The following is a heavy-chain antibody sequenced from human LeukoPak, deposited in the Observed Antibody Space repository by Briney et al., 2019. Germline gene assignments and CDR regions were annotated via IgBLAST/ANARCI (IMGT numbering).Heavy chain of an antibody. J-gene: IGHJ6*02. CDR2: IYPGDSDT. V-gene: IGHV5-51*01. CDR1: GYSFTSYW. Sequence: GESLKISCKGSGYSFTSYWIGWVRQMPGKGLEWMWIIYPGDSDTRYSPSFQGQVTISADKSISTAYLQWSSLKASDTAMYYCARERVKWSPGGDYYFGMDVWGQGTTVTVSS. CDR3: ARERVKWSPGGDYYFGMDV. D-gene: IGHD2-15*01.